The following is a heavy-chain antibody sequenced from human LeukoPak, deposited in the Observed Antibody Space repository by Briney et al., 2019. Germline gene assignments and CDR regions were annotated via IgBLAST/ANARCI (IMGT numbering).Heavy chain of an antibody. D-gene: IGHD5-18*01. CDR3: ARRRIQLWFDY. V-gene: IGHV3-7*03. J-gene: IGHJ4*02. Sequence: GGSLRLSCAASGFTSSSYWMSWVRQAPGKGLEWVANIKQDGSEKYYVDSVKGRFTISRDNAKNSLYLQMNSLRAEDTAVYYCARRRIQLWFDYWGQGTLVTVSS. CDR2: IKQDGSEK. CDR1: GFTSSSYW.